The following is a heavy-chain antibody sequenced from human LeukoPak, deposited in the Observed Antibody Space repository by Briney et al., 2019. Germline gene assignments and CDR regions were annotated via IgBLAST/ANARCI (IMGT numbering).Heavy chain of an antibody. J-gene: IGHJ5*02. CDR1: GVSISSGDYY. CDR2: TYYSGTT. Sequence: SETLSLTCTVSGVSISSGDYYWRWIRQPPGKGLEWIGYTYYSGTTYYNPSLKSRVTISVDTSKNQFSLMLSSVTAADTAVYYCARRKSGWFDPWGQGTLVTVSS. V-gene: IGHV4-30-4*01. CDR3: ARRKSGWFDP.